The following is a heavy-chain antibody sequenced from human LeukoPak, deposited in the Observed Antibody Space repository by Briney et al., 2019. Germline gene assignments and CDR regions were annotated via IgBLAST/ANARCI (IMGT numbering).Heavy chain of an antibody. Sequence: PSETLSLTCTVSGGSISSYYWSWIRQPPGKGLEWIGYMYYTGSTYYNPSLKSRLTISVDTSKNQFSLKLSSVTAADTAVYYCARASYCGGDCYSHFDYWGQGTLVTVSS. CDR1: GGSISSYY. V-gene: IGHV4-30-4*08. J-gene: IGHJ4*02. CDR3: ARASYCGGDCYSHFDY. D-gene: IGHD2-21*02. CDR2: MYYTGST.